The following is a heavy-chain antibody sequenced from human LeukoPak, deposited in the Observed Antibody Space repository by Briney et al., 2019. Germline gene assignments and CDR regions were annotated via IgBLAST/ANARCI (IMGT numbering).Heavy chain of an antibody. CDR2: IHFSGTT. Sequence: SETLSLTCTVSGGSISSSSHHWGWICQPPGKGLEWIGSIHFSGTTHYNPSLKSRVTTSVDTSKNQFSLKLTSVTAADTAVYYCARHFQQWLGYFDFWGQGTLVTVSS. J-gene: IGHJ4*02. CDR1: GGSISSSSHH. V-gene: IGHV4-39*01. D-gene: IGHD6-19*01. CDR3: ARHFQQWLGYFDF.